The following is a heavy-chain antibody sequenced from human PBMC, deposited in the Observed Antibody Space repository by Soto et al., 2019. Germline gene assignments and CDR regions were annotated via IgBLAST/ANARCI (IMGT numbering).Heavy chain of an antibody. CDR1: GGSISSSSYY. V-gene: IGHV4-39*01. Sequence: QLQLQESGPGLVKPSETLSLTCTVSGGSISSSSYYWGWIRQPPGKGLEWIGSIYYSGSTYYNPSLKSRVTISVDTSKNQFSLKLSSVTAADTAVYYCARDASYYYYGMDVWGQGTTVTVSS. CDR3: ARDASYYYYGMDV. CDR2: IYYSGST. J-gene: IGHJ6*02.